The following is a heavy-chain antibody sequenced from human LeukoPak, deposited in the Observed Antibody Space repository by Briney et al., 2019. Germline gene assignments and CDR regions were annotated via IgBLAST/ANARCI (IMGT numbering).Heavy chain of an antibody. CDR1: GGSFSGYY. J-gene: IGHJ4*02. V-gene: IGHV4-34*01. Sequence: PSETLSLTCAVYGGSFSGYYWSWIRQPPGKGLEWIGEINHSGSTNYNPSLKSRVTISVDTSKNQFSLKLSSVTAADTAVYYCARGDGDYVSHWGQGTLVTVSS. CDR2: INHSGST. D-gene: IGHD4-17*01. CDR3: ARGDGDYVSH.